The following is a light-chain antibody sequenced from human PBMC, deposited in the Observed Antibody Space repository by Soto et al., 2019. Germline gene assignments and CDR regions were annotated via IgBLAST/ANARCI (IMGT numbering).Light chain of an antibody. J-gene: IGLJ1*01. CDR1: SSDIGAYDY. V-gene: IGLV2-14*01. CDR3: NSYRHSTTLV. Sequence: QSALTQPASLSGSPGQSITISCTGTSSDIGAYDYVSWFQQHPGKAPKLMISEVNNRPSGVSNRFSGSKSGNTAYPTISGLQVEDEADYYCNSYRHSTTLVFGTGTKVTVL. CDR2: EVN.